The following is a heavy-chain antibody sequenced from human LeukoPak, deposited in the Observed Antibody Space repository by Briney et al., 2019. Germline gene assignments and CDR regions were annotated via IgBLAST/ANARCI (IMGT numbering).Heavy chain of an antibody. CDR2: VNTGNGNT. V-gene: IGHV1-3*04. D-gene: IGHD6-13*01. CDR1: GYSFTSYW. CDR3: ARGAAEGLDR. Sequence: KGGESLKISCKGSGYSFTSYWIGWVRQAPGQRPEWMGWVNTGNGNTKYSQKFQGRVTISRDTSANTAYMEVSSLRSEDTAVYYCARGAAEGLDRWGQGTLVTVSS. J-gene: IGHJ5*02.